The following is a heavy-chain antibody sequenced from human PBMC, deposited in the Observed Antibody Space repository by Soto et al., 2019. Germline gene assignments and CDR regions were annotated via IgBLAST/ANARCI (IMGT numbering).Heavy chain of an antibody. Sequence: QVHLVQSGAEVKKPGASVKVSCKASGNTFTGYYIHWVRQAPGQGLEWMGWINPNNDGTTYGVKFQGRVTMTRDTSTSTAYMELSRLRSDDTAVYYCARDLGGSRDSWGQGTLVTVSS. D-gene: IGHD1-26*01. J-gene: IGHJ4*02. CDR1: GNTFTGYY. V-gene: IGHV1-2*02. CDR2: INPNNDGT. CDR3: ARDLGGSRDS.